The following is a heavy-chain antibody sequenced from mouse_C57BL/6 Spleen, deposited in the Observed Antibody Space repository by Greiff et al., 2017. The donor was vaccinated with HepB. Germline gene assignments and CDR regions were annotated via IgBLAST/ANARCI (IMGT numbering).Heavy chain of an antibody. J-gene: IGHJ2*01. V-gene: IGHV5-6*01. CDR2: ISSGGSYT. Sequence: EVKLMESGGDLVKPGGSLKLSCAASGFTFSSYGMSWVRQTPDKRLEWVATISSGGSYTYYPDSVKGRFTISRDNAKNTLYLQMSSLKSEDTAMYYCARHNYGSSYVYFDYWGQGTTLTVSS. D-gene: IGHD1-1*01. CDR3: ARHNYGSSYVYFDY. CDR1: GFTFSSYG.